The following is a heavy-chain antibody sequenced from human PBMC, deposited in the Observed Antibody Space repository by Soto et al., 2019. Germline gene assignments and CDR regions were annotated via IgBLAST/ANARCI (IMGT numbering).Heavy chain of an antibody. D-gene: IGHD5-18*01. Sequence: SETLSLTCTVSGDSISSNNNYWSWIRRPPGEGLEWIGFISYSGTTSYSPSLKSRVAISLDTSKNQFSLSLSSVTAADTAVYYCARGRGYSYGLDTWGQGTLVTVSS. CDR3: ARGRGYSYGLDT. V-gene: IGHV4-30-4*02. CDR2: ISYSGTT. CDR1: GDSISSNNNY. J-gene: IGHJ5*02.